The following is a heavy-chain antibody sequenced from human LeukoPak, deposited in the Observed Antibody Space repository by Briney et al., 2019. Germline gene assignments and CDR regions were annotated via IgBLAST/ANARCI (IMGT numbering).Heavy chain of an antibody. CDR3: ARGRDYGDLTYYFDY. CDR1: GFTFSSYS. Sequence: GGSLRLSCAASGFTFSSYSMNWVRQAPGKGLEWVSSISSSSSYIYYADSVKGRFTISRDNAKNSLYLQMNSLRAEDTAVYYCARGRDYGDLTYYFDYWGQGTLVTVSS. J-gene: IGHJ4*02. V-gene: IGHV3-21*01. CDR2: ISSSSSYI. D-gene: IGHD4-17*01.